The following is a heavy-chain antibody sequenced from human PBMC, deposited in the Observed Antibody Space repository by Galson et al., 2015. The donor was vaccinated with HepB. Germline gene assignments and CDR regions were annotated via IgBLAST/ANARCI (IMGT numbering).Heavy chain of an antibody. CDR2: INADGSVK. CDR1: GFTFSDYW. D-gene: IGHD1-26*01. V-gene: IGHV3-7*03. CDR3: TRVWPSGSSYFDY. J-gene: IGHJ4*02. Sequence: SCAASGFTFSDYWMSWVRQTPGKGLEWVANINADGSVKYYVDSVKGRFTISRDDAKNSLYLQMNSLRAEDTAVYYCTRVWPSGSSYFDYWGPGTLVIVSS.